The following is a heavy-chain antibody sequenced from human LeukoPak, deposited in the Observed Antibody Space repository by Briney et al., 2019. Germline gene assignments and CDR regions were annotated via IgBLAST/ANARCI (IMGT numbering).Heavy chain of an antibody. CDR3: ARGNCGGSCYSHYYYYGMDV. V-gene: IGHV1-46*01. CDR1: GYTFTSYY. CDR2: INPSGGST. Sequence: GASVKVSCKASGYTFTSYYMHWVRQAPGQGLEWMGIINPSGGSTSYAQKFQGRVTVTRDTSTSTVYMELSSLRSEDTAVYYCARGNCGGSCYSHYYYYGMDVWGQGTTVTVSS. D-gene: IGHD2-15*01. J-gene: IGHJ6*02.